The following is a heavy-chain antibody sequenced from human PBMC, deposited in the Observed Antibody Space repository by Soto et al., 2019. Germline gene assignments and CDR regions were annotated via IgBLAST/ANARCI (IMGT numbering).Heavy chain of an antibody. CDR2: ISAYNGNT. CDR3: ARAHYYDSSGYWDYYYYGMDV. D-gene: IGHD3-22*01. V-gene: IGHV1-18*04. CDR1: GYTFTSYG. J-gene: IGHJ6*02. Sequence: ASVKVSCKASGYTFTSYGISWVRQAPGQGLEWMGWISAYNGNTNYARKLQGRVTMTTDTSTSTAYMELRSLRSDDTAVYYCARAHYYDSSGYWDYYYYGMDVWGQGTTVTVSS.